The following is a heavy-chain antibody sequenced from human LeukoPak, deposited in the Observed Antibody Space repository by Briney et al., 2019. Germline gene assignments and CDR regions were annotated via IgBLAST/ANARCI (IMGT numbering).Heavy chain of an antibody. CDR2: ISGSGDST. J-gene: IGHJ4*02. Sequence: PGGSLRLSCAATGFAFSNYAMSWVRQAPGKGLEWVSDISGSGDSTYYADSVKGRFTISRDNSKNTLYLQMNSLRAEDTAVYYCARDDQPAATFDYWGQGTLVTVSS. D-gene: IGHD2-2*01. V-gene: IGHV3-23*01. CDR3: ARDDQPAATFDY. CDR1: GFAFSNYA.